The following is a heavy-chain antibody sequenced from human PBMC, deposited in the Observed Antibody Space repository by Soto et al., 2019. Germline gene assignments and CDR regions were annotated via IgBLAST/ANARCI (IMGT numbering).Heavy chain of an antibody. V-gene: IGHV1-18*01. CDR1: GYTFATYG. CDR3: ARANYYDSSANKYWFDP. J-gene: IGHJ5*02. D-gene: IGHD3-22*01. CDR2: ISASNGNT. Sequence: ASVKVSCKSSGYTFATYGFSWVRQAPGQGLEWMGWISASNGNTNYAQKLRGRVTMTTDTSTSTAYMELRSLRAEDTAVYYCARANYYDSSANKYWFDPCGQGTLVTVSS.